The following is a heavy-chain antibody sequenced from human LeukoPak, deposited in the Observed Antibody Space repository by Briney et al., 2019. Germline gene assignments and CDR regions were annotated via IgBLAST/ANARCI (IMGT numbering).Heavy chain of an antibody. D-gene: IGHD3-22*01. CDR3: AGEYYYDSSGYSNWFDP. CDR2: INPNSGGT. J-gene: IGHJ5*02. V-gene: IGHV1-2*02. CDR1: GYTFTGYY. Sequence: ASVKVSCKASGYTFTGYYMHWVRQAPGQGLEWMGWINPNSGGTNSAQKFQGRVTMTRDTSISTAYMELSRLRSDDTAVYYCAGEYYYDSSGYSNWFDPWGQGTLVTVSS.